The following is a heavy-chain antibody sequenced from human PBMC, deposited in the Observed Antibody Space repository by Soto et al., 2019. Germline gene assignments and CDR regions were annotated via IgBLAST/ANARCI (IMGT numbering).Heavy chain of an antibody. D-gene: IGHD3-3*01. CDR3: ACFFQAEDGIRFYVPVSAFLLNRSSDL. V-gene: IGHV4-39*01. J-gene: IGHJ2*01. CDR2: IFYSEST. Sequence: PRNELERIGSIFYSESTYYNPSLKSRVTIPVDTSKNQFSLKLTSVTAADTAVYYCACFFQAEDGIRFYVPVSAFLLNRSSDL.